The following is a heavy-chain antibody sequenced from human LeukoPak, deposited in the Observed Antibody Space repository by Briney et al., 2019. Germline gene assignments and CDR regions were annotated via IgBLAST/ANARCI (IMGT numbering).Heavy chain of an antibody. CDR3: ARHNYCSSTSCYSP. CDR2: IYYSGST. J-gene: IGHJ5*02. CDR1: GGSISSGDYY. D-gene: IGHD2-2*01. V-gene: IGHV4-30-4*08. Sequence: PSETLSLTCTVSGGSISSGDYYWSWIRQPPGKGLEWIGYIYYSGSTYYNPSLKSRVTISVDTSKNQFSLKLSSLTAADTAVYYCARHNYCSSTSCYSPGGQGTLVTVSS.